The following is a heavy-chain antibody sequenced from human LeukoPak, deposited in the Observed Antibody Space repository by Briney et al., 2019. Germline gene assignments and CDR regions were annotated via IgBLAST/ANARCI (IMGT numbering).Heavy chain of an antibody. CDR2: ISYDGSNK. D-gene: IGHD2-2*02. Sequence: GGSLRLSCAASGFTFSSYAMHWVRQAPGKGLEWVAVISYDGSNKYYADSVKGRFTVSRDNSKNTLYLQMNSLRAEDTAVYYCANQGRYCSSTSCYSAEYFQHWGQGTLVTVSS. CDR3: ANQGRYCSSTSCYSAEYFQH. V-gene: IGHV3-30-3*01. J-gene: IGHJ1*01. CDR1: GFTFSSYA.